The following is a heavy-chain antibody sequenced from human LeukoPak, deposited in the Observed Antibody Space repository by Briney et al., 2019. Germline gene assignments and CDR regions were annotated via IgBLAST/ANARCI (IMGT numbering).Heavy chain of an antibody. D-gene: IGHD1-26*01. Sequence: PGGSLRLSCAASGFTFSSYGMHWVRQAPGKGLEWVAFIRYDGSNKYYADSVKGRFTISRDNAKNSLYLQMNSLRAEDTAVYYCARDSSGSYHDAFDIWGQGTMVTVSS. CDR2: IRYDGSNK. CDR3: ARDSSGSYHDAFDI. J-gene: IGHJ3*02. CDR1: GFTFSSYG. V-gene: IGHV3-30*02.